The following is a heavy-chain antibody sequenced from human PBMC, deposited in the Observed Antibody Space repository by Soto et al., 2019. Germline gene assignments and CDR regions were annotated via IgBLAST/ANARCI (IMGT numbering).Heavy chain of an antibody. D-gene: IGHD3-3*01. J-gene: IGHJ5*02. CDR2: ISAYNGNT. CDR3: ARGGFTIFGVVTNSYNWFDP. Sequence: ASVKVSCKASGYTFTSYGISCVRQAPGQGLEWMGWISAYNGNTNYAQKLQGRVTMTTDTSTSTAYMELSSLRSDDTAVYYCARGGFTIFGVVTNSYNWFDPWGQGTLVTVSS. CDR1: GYTFTSYG. V-gene: IGHV1-18*04.